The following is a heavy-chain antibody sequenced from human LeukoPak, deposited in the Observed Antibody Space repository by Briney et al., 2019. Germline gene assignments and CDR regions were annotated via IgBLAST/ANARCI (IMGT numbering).Heavy chain of an antibody. CDR2: ISGSGDDT. CDR1: GFTLSSYA. V-gene: IGHV3-23*01. D-gene: IGHD3-9*01. J-gene: IGHJ4*02. Sequence: GGSLRLSCAASGFTLSSYAMTWVRQAPGKGVEWVTGISGSGDDTYYADSVKGRFTVSRDNSKNTLYLQMNSLRVEDTAVYYCAKGDASPVHLLTGHWGQGTLVTVSS. CDR3: AKGDASPVHLLTGH.